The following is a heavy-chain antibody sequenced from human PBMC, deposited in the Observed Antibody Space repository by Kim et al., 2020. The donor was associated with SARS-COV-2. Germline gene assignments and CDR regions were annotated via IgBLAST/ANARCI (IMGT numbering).Heavy chain of an antibody. D-gene: IGHD5-12*01. CDR3: ASNIVATMNH. V-gene: IGHV1-3*01. J-gene: IGHJ5*02. CDR2: NT. Sequence: NTKYSQKFQGRVTITRDTSASTAYMELSSLRSEDTAVYYCASNIVATMNHWGQGTLVTVSS.